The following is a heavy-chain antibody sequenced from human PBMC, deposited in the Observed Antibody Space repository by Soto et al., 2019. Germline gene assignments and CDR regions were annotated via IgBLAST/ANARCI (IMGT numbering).Heavy chain of an antibody. D-gene: IGHD3-3*01. CDR1: GGSMISYY. J-gene: IGHJ5*02. Sequence: SETLSLTCTVSGGSMISYYWSWIRQPPGKGLEWIGYIYYSGSTNYNPSLKSRVTISVDTSKNQFSLKLSSVTAADTAVYYCAKDRWSGYYILGNWFDPWGQGTLVTVSS. CDR3: AKDRWSGYYILGNWFDP. CDR2: IYYSGST. V-gene: IGHV4-59*12.